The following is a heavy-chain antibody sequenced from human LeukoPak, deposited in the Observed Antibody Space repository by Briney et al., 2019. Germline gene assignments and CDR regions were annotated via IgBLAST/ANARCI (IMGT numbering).Heavy chain of an antibody. V-gene: IGHV1-24*01. D-gene: IGHD3-3*01. CDR2: FDPEEAKM. J-gene: IGHJ4*02. CDR1: GNSLSELS. CDR3: TTRSGDFWSGFVN. Sequence: SVTVSCKVSGNSLSELSIQWVRQAPGKGLECMGGFDPEEAKMVYAQNFQGRVTMTEDTSTQTAYMELSGLTSDDTAVYYCTTRSGDFWSGFVNWGQGSLVTVSS.